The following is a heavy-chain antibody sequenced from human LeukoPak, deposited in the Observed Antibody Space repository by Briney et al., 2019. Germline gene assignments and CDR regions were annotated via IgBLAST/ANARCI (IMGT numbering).Heavy chain of an antibody. D-gene: IGHD2-2*01. J-gene: IGHJ4*02. CDR1: GFSFSNYA. Sequence: GGSLRLSCTASGFSFSNYAMSWVRQAPGKGLEWVSGISGSGGRTFYADSVKGRFTISRDNAKNSLYLQMNGLRAEDTAVYYCASTTDILGYCSSTSCAFDYWGQGTLVTVSS. CDR2: ISGSGGRT. V-gene: IGHV3-23*01. CDR3: ASTTDILGYCSSTSCAFDY.